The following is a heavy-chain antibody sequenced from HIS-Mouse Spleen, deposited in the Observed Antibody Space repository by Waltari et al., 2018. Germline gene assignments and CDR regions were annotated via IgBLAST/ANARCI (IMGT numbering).Heavy chain of an antibody. J-gene: IGHJ4*02. D-gene: IGHD3-3*01. CDR1: GSHFSSDA. V-gene: IGHV3-23*01. Sequence: EVQLLESGGGLVQPGGSLRLSCAASGSHFSSDAMSWVRQAPVKGREWVSVISGSVVSKYYADSVKGRFTISRDNSKNTLYLQMNSLRAEDTAVYYCAKDSAAYYDFWSGYPVIDYWGQGTLVTVSS. CDR2: ISGSVVSK. CDR3: AKDSAAYYDFWSGYPVIDY.